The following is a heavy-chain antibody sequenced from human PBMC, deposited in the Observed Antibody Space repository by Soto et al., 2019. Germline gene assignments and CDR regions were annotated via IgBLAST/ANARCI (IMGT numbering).Heavy chain of an antibody. CDR2: ISAYNGNT. D-gene: IGHD3-22*01. CDR3: ARDYSYYDSSGYFTEAFDI. CDR1: GYTFTSYG. J-gene: IGHJ3*02. Sequence: GASVKVPCKASGYTFTSYGISWVRQAPGQGLEWMGWISAYNGNTNYAQKLQGRVTMTTDTSTSTAYMELRSLRSDDTAVYYCARDYSYYDSSGYFTEAFDIWGQGTMVTVSS. V-gene: IGHV1-18*01.